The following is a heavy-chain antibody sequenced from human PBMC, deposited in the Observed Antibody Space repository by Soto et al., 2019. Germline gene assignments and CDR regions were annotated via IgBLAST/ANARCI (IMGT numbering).Heavy chain of an antibody. CDR3: ARDRQQWGFDY. CDR1: GGPISISNW. V-gene: IGHV4-4*02. D-gene: IGHD6-19*01. Sequence: QVQLQESGPGLVKPSGTLSSTCPFSGGPISISNWWSWVGQPPGRGLEWIGEIYHSGSTNYNPSLKSRVTISVDKSKNQFSLKLSSVTAADTAVYYCARDRQQWGFDYWGQGTLVTVSS. J-gene: IGHJ4*02. CDR2: IYHSGST.